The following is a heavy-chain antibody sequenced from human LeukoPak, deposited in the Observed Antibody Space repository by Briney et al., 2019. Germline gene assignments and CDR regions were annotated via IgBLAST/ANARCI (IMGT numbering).Heavy chain of an antibody. J-gene: IGHJ4*02. D-gene: IGHD3-3*01. CDR1: GFTVSSNY. CDR3: AKDVMVTIFGVVTAFDY. CDR2: IYSGGST. V-gene: IGHV3-53*04. Sequence: GGSLRLSCAASGFTVSSNYMSWVRQAPGKGLQWVSVIYSGGSTYYADSVKGRFTISRHNSKNTLYLQMNSLRAEDTAVYYCAKDVMVTIFGVVTAFDYWGQGTLVTVSS.